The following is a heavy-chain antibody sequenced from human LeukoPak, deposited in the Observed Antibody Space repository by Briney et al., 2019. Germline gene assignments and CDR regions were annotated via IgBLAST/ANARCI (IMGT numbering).Heavy chain of an antibody. Sequence: TPSETLSLTCTVSGGSISSYYWSWIRQPPGKGLEWIGYIYYSGTTHYNPSLESRVTMSVDTSKNQFSLKLSSVTAADTAVYYCATHYDVLTGYAAAAFDIWGQGTMVTVSS. CDR1: GGSISSYY. J-gene: IGHJ3*02. D-gene: IGHD3-9*01. CDR2: IYYSGTT. CDR3: ATHYDVLTGYAAAAFDI. V-gene: IGHV4-59*08.